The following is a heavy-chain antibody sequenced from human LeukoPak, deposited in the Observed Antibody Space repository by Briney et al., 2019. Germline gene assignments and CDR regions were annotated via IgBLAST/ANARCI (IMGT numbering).Heavy chain of an antibody. CDR3: AREVVSRSKVYFDY. CDR1: GGSISSSSYY. D-gene: IGHD2-15*01. CDR2: IYYSGST. Sequence: SETLSLTCTVSGGSISSSSYYWGWIRQPPGKGLEWIGYIYYSGSTNYNPSLKSRVTISVDTSKNQFSLKLSSVTAADTAVYYCAREVVSRSKVYFDYWGQGTLVTVSS. V-gene: IGHV4-61*01. J-gene: IGHJ4*02.